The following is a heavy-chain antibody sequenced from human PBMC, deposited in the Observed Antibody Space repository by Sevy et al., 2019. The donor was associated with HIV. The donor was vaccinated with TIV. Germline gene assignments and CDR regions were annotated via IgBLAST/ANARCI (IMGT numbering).Heavy chain of an antibody. V-gene: IGHV1-2*02. D-gene: IGHD5-18*01. CDR3: ARDTAMVSGTRVYYYYYMDV. CDR1: GYTFTGYY. CDR2: INPNSGGT. Sequence: GESLKISCRASGYTFTGYYMHWVRQAPGQGLEWMGWINPNSGGTNYAQKFQGRVTMTRDTSISTAYMELSRLRSDDTAVYYCARDTAMVSGTRVYYYYYMDVWGKGTTVTVSS. J-gene: IGHJ6*03.